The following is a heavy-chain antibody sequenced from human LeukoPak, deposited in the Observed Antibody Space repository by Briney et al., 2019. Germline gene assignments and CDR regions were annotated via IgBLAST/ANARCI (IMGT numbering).Heavy chain of an antibody. CDR1: GGSFSGYY. J-gene: IGHJ5*02. V-gene: IGHV4-34*01. CDR3: ARETYDFWSGYKARYNWFDP. CDR2: INHSGST. D-gene: IGHD3-3*01. Sequence: PSETLSLTCAVYGGSFSGYYWSWIRQPPGKGLEWIGEINHSGSTNYNPSLKSRVTIPVDTSKNQFSLKLSSVTAADTAVYYCARETYDFWSGYKARYNWFDPWGQGTLVTVSS.